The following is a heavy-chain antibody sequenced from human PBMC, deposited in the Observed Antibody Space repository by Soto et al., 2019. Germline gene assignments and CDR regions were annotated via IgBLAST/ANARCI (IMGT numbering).Heavy chain of an antibody. V-gene: IGHV3-15*01. D-gene: IGHD5-12*01. CDR2: IKSKTDDGTT. CDR1: GFTFSNAW. CDR3: TTDMSWDSEMATITGLGAFDI. J-gene: IGHJ3*02. Sequence: EVQLVESGGGLVKPGGSLRLSCAASGFTFSNAWMSWVRQAPGKGLEWFGRIKSKTDDGTTDYAGPVKGRFTISRDDSTNTLYLQMNSLKSEDKAVYYCTTDMSWDSEMATITGLGAFDIWGQGTMVTVSS.